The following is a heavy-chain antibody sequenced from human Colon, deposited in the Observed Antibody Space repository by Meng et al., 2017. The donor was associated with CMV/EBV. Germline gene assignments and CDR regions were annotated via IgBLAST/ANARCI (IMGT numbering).Heavy chain of an antibody. D-gene: IGHD3-16*01. J-gene: IGHJ2*01. CDR2: INPNSGGA. Sequence: QVPLVQSGAEVKKPGASVKVSCKASAYTFAGYYMHWVRQAPGQGLEWMGRINPNSGGANYAQKFQGRVTMTRDTSISTAYMELSRLRSDDTAVYYCAREGLVGDLRYFDLWGRGTLVTVYS. CDR1: AYTFAGYY. CDR3: AREGLVGDLRYFDL. V-gene: IGHV1-2*06.